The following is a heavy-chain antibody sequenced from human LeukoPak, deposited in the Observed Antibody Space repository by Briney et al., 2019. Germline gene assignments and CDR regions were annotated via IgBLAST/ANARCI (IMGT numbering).Heavy chain of an antibody. V-gene: IGHV3-7*01. Sequence: PGGSLRLSCAASGFTFSSYWVTCVRQAPGKGLEWVANIKHNGDELNYVDSVEDRFTISRDNAKNSLYLHMTSLRAEDTAVYYCARELRTFDSWGQGTLVTVSS. CDR3: ARELRTFDS. J-gene: IGHJ4*02. CDR1: GFTFSSYW. CDR2: IKHNGDEL. D-gene: IGHD3-16*01.